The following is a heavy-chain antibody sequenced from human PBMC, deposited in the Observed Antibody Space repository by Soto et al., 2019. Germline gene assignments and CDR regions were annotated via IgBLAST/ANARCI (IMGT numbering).Heavy chain of an antibody. D-gene: IGHD3-22*01. CDR2: IIPILGIA. J-gene: IGHJ4*02. V-gene: IGHV1-69*02. Sequence: GASVKVSCKASGGTFSSYTISWVRQAPGQGLEWMGRIIPILGIANYAQKFQGRATITADKSTSTAYMELSSLRSEDTAVYYCARGGIAVVTYFDYWGQGTLVTVSS. CDR1: GGTFSSYT. CDR3: ARGGIAVVTYFDY.